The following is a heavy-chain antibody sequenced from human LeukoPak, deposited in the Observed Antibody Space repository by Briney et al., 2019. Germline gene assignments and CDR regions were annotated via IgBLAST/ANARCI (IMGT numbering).Heavy chain of an antibody. D-gene: IGHD3-10*01. Sequence: SETLSLTCTVSGGSISSYYWSWIRQPPGKGLEWIGYIYYSGSTNYNPSLKSRVTISVDTSKNQFSLKLSSVTAADTAVYYCASSILWLGESRVMDVWGQGPTFPVSS. J-gene: IGHJ6*02. CDR3: ASSILWLGESRVMDV. V-gene: IGHV4-59*12. CDR1: GGSISSYY. CDR2: IYYSGST.